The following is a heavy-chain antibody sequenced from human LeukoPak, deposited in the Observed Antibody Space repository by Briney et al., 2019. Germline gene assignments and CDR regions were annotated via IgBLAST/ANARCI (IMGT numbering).Heavy chain of an antibody. CDR3: ARIDRTSISPVDI. Sequence: ASVKVSCKASGYGFTGYYIHWVRQAPGQGLEWLGWISAYNGNTNYAQKVQGRVTMTTDTSTSTAYMELRSLRSDDTAVYYCARIDRTSISPVDIWGQGTMVTVSS. CDR2: ISAYNGNT. V-gene: IGHV1-18*04. J-gene: IGHJ3*02. D-gene: IGHD2-2*01. CDR1: GYGFTGYY.